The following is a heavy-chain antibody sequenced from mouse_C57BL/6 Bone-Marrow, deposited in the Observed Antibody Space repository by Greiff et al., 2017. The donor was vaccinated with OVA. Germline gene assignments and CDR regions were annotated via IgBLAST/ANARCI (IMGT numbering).Heavy chain of an antibody. CDR1: GYTFTSYW. J-gene: IGHJ3*01. V-gene: IGHV1-72*01. CDR3: ASCAYGSSSSLFAY. D-gene: IGHD1-1*01. Sequence: QVQLQQPGAELVKPGASVKLSCKASGYTFTSYWMHWVKQRPGRGLEWIGRIDPNSGGTKYNEKFKSKATLTVDKSSSTAYMQLRSLTSVDSAVYYCASCAYGSSSSLFAYWGQGTLVTVSA. CDR2: IDPNSGGT.